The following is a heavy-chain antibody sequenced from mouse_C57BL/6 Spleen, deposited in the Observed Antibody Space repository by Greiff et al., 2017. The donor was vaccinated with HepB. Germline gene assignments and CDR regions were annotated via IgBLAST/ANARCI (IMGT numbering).Heavy chain of an antibody. V-gene: IGHV1-81*01. CDR1: GYTFTSYG. CDR2: IYPRSGNT. Sequence: VQRVESGAELARPGASVKLSCKASGYTFTSYGISWVKQRTGQGLEWIGEIYPRSGNTYYNEKFKGKATLTADKSSSTAYMELRSLTSEDSAVYFCARYYYGSSYYLDYWGQGTTLTVSS. CDR3: ARYYYGSSYYLDY. J-gene: IGHJ2*01. D-gene: IGHD1-1*01.